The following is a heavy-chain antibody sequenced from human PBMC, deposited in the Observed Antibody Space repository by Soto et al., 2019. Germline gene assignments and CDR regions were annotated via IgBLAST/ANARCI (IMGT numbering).Heavy chain of an antibody. D-gene: IGHD3-22*01. V-gene: IGHV3-23*01. CDR1: GFTFSSYA. CDR2: ISGSGGST. CDR3: ATRPETSGSVSKLYYFDY. J-gene: IGHJ4*02. Sequence: PGGSLRLSCAASGFTFSSYAMGWVRQAPGKGLEWVSGISGSGGSTYYADSVKGRFTISRDNSKNTLYLQMNSLRAEDTAVYYCATRPETSGSVSKLYYFDYWGQGTLVTVSS.